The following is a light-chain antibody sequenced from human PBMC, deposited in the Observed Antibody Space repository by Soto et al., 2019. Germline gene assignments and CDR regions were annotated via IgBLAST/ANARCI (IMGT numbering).Light chain of an antibody. CDR1: SSDVGRYNL. CDR3: SSYTSGRSYV. CDR2: EDT. Sequence: QSALAQPASVSGSPGQSITISCTGTSSDVGRYNLVSWYQQHPGKAPRLVIYEDTKRPSGVSDRFSGSKSGNTASLTISGLQAEDEADYYCSSYTSGRSYVFGTGTKVTVL. J-gene: IGLJ1*01. V-gene: IGLV2-14*02.